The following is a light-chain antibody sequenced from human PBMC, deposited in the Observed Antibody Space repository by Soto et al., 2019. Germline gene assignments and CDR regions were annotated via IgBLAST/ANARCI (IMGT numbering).Light chain of an antibody. Sequence: DIQMTQSPSTLSASVGDRVTITCRASQSITIWLAWYQQKPGKAPKLLIFDASSLESVVPSRFSGSGSGTEFTLTISSLQPDDFATYYCQHYKSYSWTFGQGTQVEIK. V-gene: IGKV1-5*01. CDR3: QHYKSYSWT. J-gene: IGKJ1*01. CDR2: DAS. CDR1: QSITIW.